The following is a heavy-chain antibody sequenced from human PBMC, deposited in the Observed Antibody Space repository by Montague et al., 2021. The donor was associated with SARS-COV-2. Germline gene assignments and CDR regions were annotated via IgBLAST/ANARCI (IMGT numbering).Heavy chain of an antibody. CDR3: GPLGHCSGDDCYA. V-gene: IGHV4-34*01. J-gene: IGHJ5*02. D-gene: IGHD2-15*01. Sequence: SETLSLTCAVSGGSCRGFSSSWLCQSPGKGQERIRAINHSGRTNHNTYVYHRVTMSVDTSKKEFTLPLRTVTAAETGVYYCGPLGHCSGDDCYAWSQGTLVTVST. CDR1: GGSCRGFS. CDR2: INHSGRT.